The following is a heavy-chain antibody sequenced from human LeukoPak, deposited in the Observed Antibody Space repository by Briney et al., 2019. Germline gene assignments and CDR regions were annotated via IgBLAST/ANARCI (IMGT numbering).Heavy chain of an antibody. J-gene: IGHJ5*02. V-gene: IGHV4-34*01. CDR2: INHSGST. CDR1: GFTFSDYY. CDR3: AGGRRGWFDP. Sequence: GSLRLSRAASGFTFSDYYMSWIRQAPGKGLEWVGEINHSGSTNYNPSLKRRVTISVDTSKNQLSLKLITVTAADTAVYYCAGGRRGWFDPWGQGTLVTVSS.